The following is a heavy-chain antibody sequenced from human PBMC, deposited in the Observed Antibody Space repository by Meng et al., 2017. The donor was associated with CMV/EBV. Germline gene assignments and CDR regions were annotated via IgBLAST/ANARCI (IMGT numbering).Heavy chain of an antibody. D-gene: IGHD3/OR15-3a*01. J-gene: IGHJ4*02. CDR1: GFTFRTYN. V-gene: IGHV3-21*01. CDR3: ARVGPRVTFVGFSFDF. CDR2: ITSNSDYV. Sequence: GGSLRLSCAASGFTFRTYNMNWVRQAPGRGLEWVSSITSNSDYVRYVGSVKGRFTISRDNVKNALYLQLNNVRAEDTALYYCARVGPRVTFVGFSFDFWGLGTLVTVSS.